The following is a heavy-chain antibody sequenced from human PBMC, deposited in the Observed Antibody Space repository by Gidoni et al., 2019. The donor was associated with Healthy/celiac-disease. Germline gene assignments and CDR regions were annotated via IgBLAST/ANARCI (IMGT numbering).Heavy chain of an antibody. CDR1: VGSVSSGSYY. CDR2: IYYSWST. D-gene: IGHD2-15*01. CDR3: ARVGVVVAATYYYYGMDV. Sequence: QVQLQESGPGLVKPSETLSLTCTVSVGSVSSGSYYWSWIRQPPGKGLEWIGYIYYSWSTNYNPSLKSRVTISVDTSKNQFSLKLSSVTAADTAVYYCARVGVVVAATYYYYGMDVWGQGTTVTVSS. V-gene: IGHV4-61*01. J-gene: IGHJ6*02.